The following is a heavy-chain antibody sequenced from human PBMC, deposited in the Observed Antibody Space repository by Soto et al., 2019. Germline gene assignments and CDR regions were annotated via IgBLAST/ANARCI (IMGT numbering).Heavy chain of an antibody. J-gene: IGHJ3*02. CDR2: ISSSSSTI. CDR3: AREGMVYSYGYGAFDI. D-gene: IGHD5-18*01. Sequence: GGSLRLSCAASGFTFSSYSMNWVRQAPGKGLEWVSYISSSSSTIYYADSVKGRFTISRDNAKNSLYLQMNSLRDEDTVLYFCAREGMVYSYGYGAFDIWGQGTMVTVSS. V-gene: IGHV3-48*02. CDR1: GFTFSSYS.